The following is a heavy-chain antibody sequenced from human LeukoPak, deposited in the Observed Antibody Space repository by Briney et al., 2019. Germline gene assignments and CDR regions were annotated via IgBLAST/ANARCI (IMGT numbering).Heavy chain of an antibody. CDR1: GYTLTELS. V-gene: IGHV1-24*01. CDR2: FDPEDGET. D-gene: IGHD1-1*01. Sequence: ASVKVSCKVSGYTLTELSMHWVRQAPGKGLEWMGGFDPEDGETIYAQKFQGRVTMTEDTSTDTAYMELSSLRSEDTAVYYCARGTGTTRGLVYYYYGMDVWGQGTTVTVSS. CDR3: ARGTGTTRGLVYYYYGMDV. J-gene: IGHJ6*02.